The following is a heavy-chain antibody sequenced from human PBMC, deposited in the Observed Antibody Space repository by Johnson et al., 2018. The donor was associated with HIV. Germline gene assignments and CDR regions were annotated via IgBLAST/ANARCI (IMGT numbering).Heavy chain of an antibody. CDR1: GFTFSNAW. V-gene: IGHV3-15*05. J-gene: IGHJ3*02. D-gene: IGHD6-6*01. CDR2: IKSKTDGGTT. Sequence: VQLVESGGGLVKPGGSLRLPCAASGFTFSNAWMSWVRQAPGKGLEWVGRIKSKTDGGTTDYAAPVKGRFTISRDNAKNSLYQQMNSLRAEDTALYYCAKDTAYSSSSFMSHAFDIWGQGTMVTVSS. CDR3: AKDTAYSSSSFMSHAFDI.